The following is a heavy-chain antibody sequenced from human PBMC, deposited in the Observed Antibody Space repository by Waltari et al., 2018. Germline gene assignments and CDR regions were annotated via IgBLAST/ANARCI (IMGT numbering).Heavy chain of an antibody. Sequence: QVQLVQSGAEVKKPGASVKVSCKASGYTFTGYYMHWVRQAPGQGLEWMGRINPNSGGTNYAQKCQGRVTMTRDTSISTAYMELSRLRSDDTAVYYCALNVEMATTHVYWGQGTLVTVSS. CDR2: INPNSGGT. V-gene: IGHV1-2*06. D-gene: IGHD1-1*01. CDR3: ALNVEMATTHVY. J-gene: IGHJ4*02. CDR1: GYTFTGYY.